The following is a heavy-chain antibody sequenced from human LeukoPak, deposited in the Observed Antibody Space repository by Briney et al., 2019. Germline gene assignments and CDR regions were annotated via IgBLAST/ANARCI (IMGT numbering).Heavy chain of an antibody. D-gene: IGHD3-22*01. CDR3: AREGSGYYPLHYFDY. CDR2: IYYSGST. CDR1: GGSISSYY. V-gene: IGHV4-59*01. Sequence: PSETLSLTCTVSGGSISSYYWSWIRQPPGMGLEWIGYIYYSGSTNYNPSLKSRVTISVDTSKNQFSLKLSSVTAADTAVYYCAREGSGYYPLHYFDYWGQGTLVTVSS. J-gene: IGHJ4*02.